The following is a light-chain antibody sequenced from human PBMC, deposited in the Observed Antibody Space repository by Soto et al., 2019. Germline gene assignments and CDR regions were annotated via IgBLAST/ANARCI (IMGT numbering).Light chain of an antibody. CDR1: QTISSW. CDR3: QHYNSYSEA. V-gene: IGKV1-5*03. Sequence: DIQITQSPSTLSGSVGDGVTSACRASQTISSWLAWYQQKPGKAPKLPIYKASTLKSGVPPRFSGSGSGTEFTLTISSLQPDDFATYYCQHYNSYSEAFGQGTKVDIK. CDR2: KAS. J-gene: IGKJ1*01.